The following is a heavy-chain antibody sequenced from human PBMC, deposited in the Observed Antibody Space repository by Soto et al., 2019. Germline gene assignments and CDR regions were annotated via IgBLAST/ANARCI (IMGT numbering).Heavy chain of an antibody. CDR1: GGTFSSYA. D-gene: IGHD2-21*02. CDR2: IIPIFGTA. V-gene: IGHV1-69*13. Sequence: ASVKVSCKASGGTFSSYAISWVRQAPGQGLEWMGGIIPIFGTANYAQKFQGRVTITADESTSTAYMELSSLRSEDTAVYYCARKVLTRGDYYYYYGMDVWGQGTTVTVSS. CDR3: ARKVLTRGDYYYYYGMDV. J-gene: IGHJ6*02.